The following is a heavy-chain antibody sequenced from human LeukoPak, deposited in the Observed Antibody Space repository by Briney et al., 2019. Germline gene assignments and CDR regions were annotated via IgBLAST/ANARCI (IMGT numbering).Heavy chain of an antibody. D-gene: IGHD5-18*01. CDR1: GFTFSSYW. V-gene: IGHV3-7*01. CDR3: ARDHLGGYSYGYDY. J-gene: IGHJ4*02. Sequence: GGSLRLSCAASGFTFSSYWMSWVRQAPGKGLEWVANIKQDGSEKYYVDSVKGRFTISRDNAKNSLYLQMNSLRAEDTAVYYCARDHLGGYSYGYDYWGQGTLVTVSS. CDR2: IKQDGSEK.